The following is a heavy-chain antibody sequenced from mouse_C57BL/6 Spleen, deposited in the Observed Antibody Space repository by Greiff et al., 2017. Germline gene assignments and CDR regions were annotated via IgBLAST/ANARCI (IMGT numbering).Heavy chain of an antibody. D-gene: IGHD4-1*01. J-gene: IGHJ2*01. CDR1: GYTFTDYY. CDR2: INPNNGGT. V-gene: IGHV1-26*01. CDR3: ARRVGPYYFDY. Sequence: VQLQQSGPELVKPGASVKISCKASGYTFTDYYMNWVKQSHGKSLEWIGDINPNNGGTSYNQKFKGKATLTVDKSSSTAYMELRSLTSEDSAVYYCARRVGPYYFDYWGQGTTLTVSS.